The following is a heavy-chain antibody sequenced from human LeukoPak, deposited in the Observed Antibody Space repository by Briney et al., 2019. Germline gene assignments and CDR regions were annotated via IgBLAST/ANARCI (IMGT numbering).Heavy chain of an antibody. CDR3: ARMTYYYGSSGYLGYFDY. J-gene: IGHJ4*02. D-gene: IGHD3-22*01. V-gene: IGHV1-18*01. Sequence: ASVKVSCKASGYTFTSYGISWVRQAPGQGLEWMGWISAYNGNTNYAQKLQGRVTMTTDTSTSTAYMELRSLRSDDTAVYYCARMTYYYGSSGYLGYFDYWGQGTLVTASS. CDR1: GYTFTSYG. CDR2: ISAYNGNT.